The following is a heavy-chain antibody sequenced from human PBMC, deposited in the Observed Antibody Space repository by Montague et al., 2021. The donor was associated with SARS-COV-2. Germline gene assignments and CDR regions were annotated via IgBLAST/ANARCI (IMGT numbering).Heavy chain of an antibody. V-gene: IGHV4-59*08. CDR3: ARGWAFDP. Sequence: SETLSLTCTVSGGSTASHYWNWIRQSPGKRPEWIGYDYYNGDTKYNPSPQSRGTISIDTSENQFSLWLNSVTAADTAVYFCARGWAFDPWGQGRLVTVSS. J-gene: IGHJ3*01. CDR1: GGSTASHY. CDR2: DYYNGDT. D-gene: IGHD6-19*01.